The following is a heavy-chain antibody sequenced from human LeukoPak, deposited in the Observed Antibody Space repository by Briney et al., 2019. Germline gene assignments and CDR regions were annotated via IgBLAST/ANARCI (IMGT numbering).Heavy chain of an antibody. J-gene: IGHJ5*02. D-gene: IGHD3-22*01. CDR1: GGSISSGDYY. CDR3: ARPYYYDSRIDP. Sequence: SETLSLTCTVSGGSISSGDYYWSWIRQPPGEGLEWIAYMYYSGSTYYNPSLKSRVTMSADTSKNQLSLKLSSVTAADTAVYYCARPYYYDSRIDPWGQGILDTVSS. V-gene: IGHV4-30-4*01. CDR2: MYYSGST.